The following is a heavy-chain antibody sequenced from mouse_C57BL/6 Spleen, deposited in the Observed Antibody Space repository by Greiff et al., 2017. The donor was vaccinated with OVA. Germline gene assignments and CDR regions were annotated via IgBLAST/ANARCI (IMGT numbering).Heavy chain of an antibody. CDR3: ARYEALITTVVPYAMDY. Sequence: QVQLQQPGTELVKPGASVKLSCKASGYTFTSYWMHWVKQRPGQGLEWIGNINPSNGGTNYNEKFKSKATLTVDKSSSTAYMQLSSLTSEDSAVYYCARYEALITTVVPYAMDYWGQGTSVTVSS. J-gene: IGHJ4*01. CDR1: GYTFTSYW. D-gene: IGHD1-1*01. CDR2: INPSNGGT. V-gene: IGHV1-53*01.